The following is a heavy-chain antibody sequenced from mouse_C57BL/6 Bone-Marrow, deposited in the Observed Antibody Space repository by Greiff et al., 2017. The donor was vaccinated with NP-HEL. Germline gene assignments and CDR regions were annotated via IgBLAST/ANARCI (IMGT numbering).Heavy chain of an antibody. V-gene: IGHV5-6*01. CDR3: ASPYDYDVAWFAY. CDR1: GFTFSSYG. CDR2: ISSGGSYT. J-gene: IGHJ3*01. D-gene: IGHD2-4*01. Sequence: VQLKESGGDLVKPGGSLKLSCAASGFTFSSYGMSWVRQTPDKRLEWVATISSGGSYTYYPDSVKGRFTISRDNAKNTLYLQMSSLKSEDTAMYYCASPYDYDVAWFAYWGLGTLVTVSA.